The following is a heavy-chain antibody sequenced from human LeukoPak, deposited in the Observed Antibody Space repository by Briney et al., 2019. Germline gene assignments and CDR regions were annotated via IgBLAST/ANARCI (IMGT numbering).Heavy chain of an antibody. J-gene: IGHJ5*02. CDR1: GYTFTSYG. CDR2: ISAYNGNT. V-gene: IGHV1-18*01. D-gene: IGHD2-15*01. CDR3: ARDGVRYCSGGSCYTTPNWFDP. Sequence: ASVKVSCKASGYTFTSYGISWVRQAPGQGLEWMGWISAYNGNTNYAQKLQGRVTMTTDTSTSTAYMELRSLRSDDTAVYYCARDGVRYCSGGSCYTTPNWFDPWGQGTLVTVSS.